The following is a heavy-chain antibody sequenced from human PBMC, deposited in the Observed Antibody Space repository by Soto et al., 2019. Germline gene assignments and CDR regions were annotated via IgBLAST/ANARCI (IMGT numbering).Heavy chain of an antibody. J-gene: IGHJ4*02. V-gene: IGHV3-23*01. CDR3: AKDRYYYDSSGYQVDY. Sequence: GGSLRLSCAASGFTFSSFAMSWVRQAPGKGLDWVSAISGGGGSTYSADSVKGRFTISRDNSKNTLYQQMNSLRAEDTAVYYCAKDRYYYDSSGYQVDYWGQGTMVTVSS. D-gene: IGHD3-22*01. CDR2: ISGGGGST. CDR1: GFTFSSFA.